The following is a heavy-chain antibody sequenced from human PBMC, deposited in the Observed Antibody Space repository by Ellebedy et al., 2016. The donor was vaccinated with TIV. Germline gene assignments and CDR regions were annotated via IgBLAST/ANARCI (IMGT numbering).Heavy chain of an antibody. CDR3: ARSGRGYSGYDSFDY. CDR2: IYPGDSAT. J-gene: IGHJ4*02. Sequence: GESLKISCTGSGYSFTSYWIGWVRQMPGKGLEWMGIIYPGDSATRYSPSFQGQVTISADKSISTAYLQWSSLKASDTAMYYCARSGRGYSGYDSFDYWGQGTLVTVSS. D-gene: IGHD5-12*01. V-gene: IGHV5-51*01. CDR1: GYSFTSYW.